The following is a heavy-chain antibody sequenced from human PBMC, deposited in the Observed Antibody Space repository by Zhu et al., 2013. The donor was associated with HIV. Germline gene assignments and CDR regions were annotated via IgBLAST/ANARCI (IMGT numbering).Heavy chain of an antibody. V-gene: IGHV1-2*02. CDR1: GYTFTGYY. J-gene: IGHJ4*02. CDR3: ARGVTFGGVIVSVDY. CDR2: INPNSGGT. D-gene: IGHD3-16*02. Sequence: QVQLVQSGAEVKKPGSSVKVSCKASGYTFTGYYMHWVRQAPGQGLEWMGWINPNSGGTNYAQKFQGRVTMTRDTSISTAYMELSRLRSDDTAVYYCARGVTFGGVIVSVDYWGQGTLVTVSS.